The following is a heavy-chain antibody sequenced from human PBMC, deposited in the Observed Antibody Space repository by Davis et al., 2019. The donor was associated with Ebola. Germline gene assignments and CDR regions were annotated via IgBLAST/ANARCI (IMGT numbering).Heavy chain of an antibody. CDR2: ISYDGSNK. CDR1: GFTFSSYG. D-gene: IGHD3-10*01. V-gene: IGHV3-30*18. J-gene: IGHJ5*02. CDR3: AKVGSGSSSS. Sequence: GESLKISCAASGFTFSSYGMHWVRQAPGKGLEWVAVISYDGSNKYYADSVKGRFTISRDNSKNTLYLQMNSLRAEDTAVYYCAKVGSGSSSSWGQGTLVTVSS.